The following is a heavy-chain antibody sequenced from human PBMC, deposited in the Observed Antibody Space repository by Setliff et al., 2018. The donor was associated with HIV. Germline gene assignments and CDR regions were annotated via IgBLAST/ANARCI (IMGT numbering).Heavy chain of an antibody. Sequence: HPGGSLRLSCVGSGFTFSDHFMDWIRQTPGKGLEWVGRSRSKDHSYTTEYAASVRGRFIVSRDDSKKSLFLQMNSLRTEDTAVYYCARRLGAAPNDAFNIWGRGTVVTVSS. J-gene: IGHJ3*02. V-gene: IGHV3-72*01. CDR3: ARRLGAAPNDAFNI. CDR1: GFTFSDHF. CDR2: SRSKDHSYTT. D-gene: IGHD1-26*01.